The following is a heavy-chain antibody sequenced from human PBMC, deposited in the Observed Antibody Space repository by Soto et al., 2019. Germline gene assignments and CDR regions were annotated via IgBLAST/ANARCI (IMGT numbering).Heavy chain of an antibody. CDR2: INSDGSST. D-gene: IGHD2-2*01. J-gene: IGHJ6*03. Sequence: GGSLRLSCAASGFTFSSYWMHWVRQAPGKGLVWVSRINSDGSSTSYADSVKGRFTISRDNAKNTLYLQMNSLRAEDKAVYYCARGYCSSTSCYAFREDYYYYMDVWGKGTTVTVSS. V-gene: IGHV3-74*01. CDR3: ARGYCSSTSCYAFREDYYYYMDV. CDR1: GFTFSSYW.